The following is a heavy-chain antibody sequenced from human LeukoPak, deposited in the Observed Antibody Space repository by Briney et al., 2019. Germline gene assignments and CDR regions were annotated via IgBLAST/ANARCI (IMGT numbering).Heavy chain of an antibody. V-gene: IGHV4-59*12. J-gene: IGHJ4*02. D-gene: IGHD2-21*01. CDR2: IYYSGST. CDR3: ARDGARYCGGDCYVDY. Sequence: PSETLSLTCSVSGGSISSYYWSWIRQPPGKGLEWIGYIYYSGSTNYNPSLKSRVTISVDTSKNQFSLKLSSVTAADTAVYYCARDGARYCGGDCYVDYWGQGTLVTVSS. CDR1: GGSISSYY.